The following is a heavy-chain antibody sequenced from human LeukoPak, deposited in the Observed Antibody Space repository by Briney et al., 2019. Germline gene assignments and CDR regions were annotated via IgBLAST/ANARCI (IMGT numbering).Heavy chain of an antibody. Sequence: GASVKVSCKASGYTFTGYYMHWVRQAPGQGLEWMGWINPNSGGTNYAQKFQGRVTMTRDTSISTAYMELSRLRSDDTAVYYCARDRRIVVVTAIRWFAPWSQGTLVTLSS. D-gene: IGHD2-21*02. CDR2: INPNSGGT. CDR1: GYTFTGYY. V-gene: IGHV1-2*02. J-gene: IGHJ5*02. CDR3: ARDRRIVVVTAIRWFAP.